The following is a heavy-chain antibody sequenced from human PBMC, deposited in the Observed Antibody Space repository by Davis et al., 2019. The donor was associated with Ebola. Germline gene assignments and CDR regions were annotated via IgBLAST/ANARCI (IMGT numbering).Heavy chain of an antibody. Sequence: GESLMTSCAASGFTFSSSAMHWARQASGKGLERVGRIRSKANSYPTAYAASVKGRFTISRDDSKNTAYLQMNSLKTEDTAVYYCTTTTTASDYWGQGTLVTVSS. CDR2: IRSKANSYPT. CDR1: GFTFSSSA. V-gene: IGHV3-73*01. CDR3: TTTTTASDY. D-gene: IGHD4-11*01. J-gene: IGHJ4*02.